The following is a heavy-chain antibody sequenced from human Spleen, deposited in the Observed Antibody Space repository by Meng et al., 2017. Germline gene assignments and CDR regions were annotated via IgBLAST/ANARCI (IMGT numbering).Heavy chain of an antibody. CDR3: ARVYSGSYRSGAFDI. CDR2: INAGNGNT. D-gene: IGHD1-26*01. CDR1: GYTFTSYA. V-gene: IGHV1-3*01. J-gene: IGHJ3*02. Sequence: ASVKVSCKASGYTFTSYAMHWVRQAPGQRLEWMGWINAGNGNTKYSQKFQGRVTITRDTSASTAYMELSSLRSEDTAVYYCARVYSGSYRSGAFDIWGQGTMVTVSS.